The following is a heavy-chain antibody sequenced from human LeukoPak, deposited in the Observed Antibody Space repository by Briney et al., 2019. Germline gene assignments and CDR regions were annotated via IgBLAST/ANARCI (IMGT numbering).Heavy chain of an antibody. V-gene: IGHV1-18*01. J-gene: IGHJ4*02. CDR1: GYTFSSYG. CDR3: ARDLADYYDSSGYYHPPGYFDY. Sequence: GASVKVSCKASGYTFSSYGISWVRQAPGQGLEWMGWISAYNGNTNYAQKLQGRVTMTTDTSTSTAYMELRSLRSDDTAVYYCARDLADYYDSSGYYHPPGYFDYWGQGTLVTVSS. CDR2: ISAYNGNT. D-gene: IGHD3-22*01.